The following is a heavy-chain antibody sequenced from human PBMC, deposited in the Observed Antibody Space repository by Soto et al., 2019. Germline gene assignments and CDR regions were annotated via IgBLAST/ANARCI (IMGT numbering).Heavy chain of an antibody. CDR3: VRDLNGDFYY. CDR2: INGYGHGA. CDR1: GYSFTTYG. Sequence: QVQLVQSGAEVRQPGASVKVSCKASGYSFTTYGMSWVRQAPGQGPEYMGWINGYGHGAKYVQRFQGRFSMTTDTPTNTVYMDLRSLTSDDTAVYYCVRDLNGDFYYWGQGTVVIVSP. J-gene: IGHJ4*02. V-gene: IGHV1-18*01. D-gene: IGHD3-10*01.